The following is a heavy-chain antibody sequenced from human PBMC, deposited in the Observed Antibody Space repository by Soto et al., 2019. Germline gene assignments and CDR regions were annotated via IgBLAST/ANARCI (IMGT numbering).Heavy chain of an antibody. CDR1: GYSFTSYW. D-gene: IGHD6-19*01. CDR2: IYPGDSDT. Sequence: ESLKISCQCSGYSFTSYWIGWVRQMPGKGLEWMGIIYPGDSDTRYSPSFQGQVTISADKSISTAYLQWSSLKASDTAMYYCARRRRSKWLVQDAFDIWGEGTMVTVSS. J-gene: IGHJ3*02. V-gene: IGHV5-51*01. CDR3: ARRRRSKWLVQDAFDI.